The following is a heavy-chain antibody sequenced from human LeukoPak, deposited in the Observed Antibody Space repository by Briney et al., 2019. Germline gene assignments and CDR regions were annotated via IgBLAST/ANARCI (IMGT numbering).Heavy chain of an antibody. Sequence: PGGTLRLSCAASGFTFSSHGMNWVRQAPGKGLEWVSGIIPSGHTTYYADSVRGRFTISRGNSRNTLYLQMNSLRAEDTAVYYCAKDDRWLQFCCWGQGTLVTVSA. CDR2: IIPSGHTT. CDR1: GFTFSSHG. J-gene: IGHJ4*02. D-gene: IGHD5-24*01. V-gene: IGHV3-23*01. CDR3: AKDDRWLQFCC.